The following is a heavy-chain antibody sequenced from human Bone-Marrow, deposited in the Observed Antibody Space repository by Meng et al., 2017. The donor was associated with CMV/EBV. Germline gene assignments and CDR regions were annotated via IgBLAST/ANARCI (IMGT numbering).Heavy chain of an antibody. J-gene: IGHJ5*02. V-gene: IGHV1-46*01. CDR2: INPNPGGT. CDR3: GRGDNWNHGWIDP. Sequence: KASGYTFSAYYILWVRQAPGQGIEWMGFINPNPGGTGYAQQFLGRVTMTRDTSTSTAYLELSNLRSEDTAVYYCGRGDNWNHGWIDPWGQGTLVTVSS. D-gene: IGHD1-20*01. CDR1: GYTFSAYY.